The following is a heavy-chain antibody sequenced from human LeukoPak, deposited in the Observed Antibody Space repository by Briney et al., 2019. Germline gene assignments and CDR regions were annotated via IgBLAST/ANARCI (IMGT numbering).Heavy chain of an antibody. CDR1: GFSVSSYG. CDR3: AKVGAYVATIADGMDV. D-gene: IGHD5-12*01. Sequence: GRSLRLSCAASGFSVSSYGMHWARQAPGKGLEWVAVISYDGSNKYYADSVKGRFTISRDNSKNTLYLQMNSLRAEDTAVYYCAKVGAYVATIADGMDVWGKGTTVTVSS. CDR2: ISYDGSNK. J-gene: IGHJ6*04. V-gene: IGHV3-30*18.